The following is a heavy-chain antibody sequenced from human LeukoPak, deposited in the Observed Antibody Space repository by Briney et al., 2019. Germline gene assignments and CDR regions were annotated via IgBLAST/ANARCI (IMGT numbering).Heavy chain of an antibody. CDR3: ARTLRYFDWLPTNKNYYMDV. Sequence: ASVKVSCKASGYTFTSYAMNWVRQAPGQGLEWMGWINTNTGNPTYAQGFTGRFVFSLDTSVSTAYLQISSLKAEDTAVYYCARTLRYFDWLPTNKNYYMDVWGKGTTVTISS. J-gene: IGHJ6*03. CDR1: GYTFTSYA. V-gene: IGHV7-4-1*02. CDR2: INTNTGNP. D-gene: IGHD3-9*01.